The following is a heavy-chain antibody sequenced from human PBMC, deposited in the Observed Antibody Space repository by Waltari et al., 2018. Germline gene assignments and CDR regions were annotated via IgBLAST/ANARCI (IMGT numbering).Heavy chain of an antibody. CDR3: ARAKVVVAATRWFDP. V-gene: IGHV4-34*01. CDR2: INQSGST. J-gene: IGHJ5*02. Sequence: QVQLQQWGAGLLKPSETLSLTCAVYGGSFSGYYWSWIRQPPGKGLEWIGEINQSGSTNDNPSLKSRVTISVDTAKNQFSLKLSSVTAADTAVYYCARAKVVVAATRWFDPWGQGTLVTVSS. D-gene: IGHD2-15*01. CDR1: GGSFSGYY.